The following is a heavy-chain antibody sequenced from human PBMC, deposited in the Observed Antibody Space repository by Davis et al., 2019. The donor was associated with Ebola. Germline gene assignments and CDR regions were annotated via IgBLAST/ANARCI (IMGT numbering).Heavy chain of an antibody. CDR1: GYTFTGYY. J-gene: IGHJ5*02. D-gene: IGHD6-6*01. Sequence: ASVKVSCKASGYTFTGYYMHWVRQAPGQGLEWMGWINPNSGGTNYAQKLQGRVTMTTDTSTSTAYMELRSLRSDDTAVYYCARGSSRANWFDPWGQGTLVTVSS. CDR3: ARGSSRANWFDP. CDR2: INPNSGGT. V-gene: IGHV1-2*02.